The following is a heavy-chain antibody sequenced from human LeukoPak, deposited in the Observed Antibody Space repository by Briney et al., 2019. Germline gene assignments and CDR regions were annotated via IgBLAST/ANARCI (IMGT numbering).Heavy chain of an antibody. D-gene: IGHD1-14*01. V-gene: IGHV4-39*07. CDR3: AREVGNSYYYYYMDV. CDR1: GGSFSSYIYP. CDR2: ISHSGTT. Sequence: SETLSLTCTVSGGSFSSYIYPWGWIRQPPGKGLEWIGSISHSGTTYYNPSLKSRVTISIDTSKSQFSLKLNSVTAADTAVYYCAREVGNSYYYYYMDVWGRGTTVSVSS. J-gene: IGHJ6*03.